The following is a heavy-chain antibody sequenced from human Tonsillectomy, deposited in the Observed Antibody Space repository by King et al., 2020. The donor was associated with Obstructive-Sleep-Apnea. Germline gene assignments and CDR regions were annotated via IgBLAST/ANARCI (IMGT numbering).Heavy chain of an antibody. CDR2: ISSGGSTI. D-gene: IGHD3-10*01. V-gene: IGHV3-11*01. J-gene: IGHJ4*02. Sequence: QLVESGGGLVKPGGSLRLSCAASGFTFSDYYMSWIRQAPGKGLEWVSYISSGGSTIYYADSVKGRFTISRYSAKNSLFLQMNSLRAEDTAVYYCASGQGSGSYYKYWGQGTLVTVSS. CDR3: ASGQGSGSYYKY. CDR1: GFTFSDYY.